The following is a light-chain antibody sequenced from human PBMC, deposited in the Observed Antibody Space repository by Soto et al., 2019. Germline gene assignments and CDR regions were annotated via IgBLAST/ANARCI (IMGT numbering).Light chain of an antibody. CDR2: GAY. V-gene: IGKV3-20*01. J-gene: IGKJ2*01. CDR1: QSVSSTY. Sequence: EIVLTQSPGTLSLSPGERATLSCRASQSVSSTYLAWYQQKPGQAPRLLIYGAYRRATGIPDRFSGSGSGTDFTLTISRLEPEDFAVYYCQQYGSSPRYTFGQGTRLEIK. CDR3: QQYGSSPRYT.